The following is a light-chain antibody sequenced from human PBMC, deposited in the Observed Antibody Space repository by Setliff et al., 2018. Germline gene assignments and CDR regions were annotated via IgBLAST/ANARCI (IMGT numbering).Light chain of an antibody. CDR1: SSDIGDSNY. J-gene: IGLJ1*01. CDR2: DVS. V-gene: IGLV2-14*01. Sequence: QSALAQPASVSGSPGQSITISCTGASSDIGDSNYVSWYQQHPGKAPKLIIYDVSDRPSGVSHRFSGSKSGNTASQTISGLQAEDEGDYYCQSYDNSLSGSGLFGTGTKVTVL. CDR3: QSYDNSLSGSGL.